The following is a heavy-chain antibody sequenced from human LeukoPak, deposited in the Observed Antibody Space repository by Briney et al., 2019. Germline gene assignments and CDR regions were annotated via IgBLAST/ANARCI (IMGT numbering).Heavy chain of an antibody. Sequence: SETLSLTCAVYGGSFSGYYWSWIRQPPGKGLEWIGEINHSGSTNFHPSLKSRVTISVDTSKNQFSLKLSSVTAADTAVYYCARGALYGSGSYYSKYFQHWRQSTLVTVPS. D-gene: IGHD3-10*01. CDR1: GGSFSGYY. J-gene: IGHJ1*01. CDR3: ARGALYGSGSYYSKYFQH. V-gene: IGHV4-34*01. CDR2: INHSGST.